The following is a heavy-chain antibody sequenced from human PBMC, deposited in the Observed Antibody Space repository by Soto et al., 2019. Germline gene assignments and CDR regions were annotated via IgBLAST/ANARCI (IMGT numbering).Heavy chain of an antibody. D-gene: IGHD4-17*01. CDR1: GFSLSTNGVG. J-gene: IGHJ4*02. CDR2: IYWDDSK. CDR3: AKKGGGDYILGY. V-gene: IGHV2-5*02. Sequence: QITLKESGPTLVKPTQTLTLTCTFSGFSLSTNGVGVGWIRQPPGKALEWLALIYWDDSKHYSPSLNSRLTITKDTSRNLVVLTMTDMDPVDTATYYCAKKGGGDYILGYWGQGPLVTVSS.